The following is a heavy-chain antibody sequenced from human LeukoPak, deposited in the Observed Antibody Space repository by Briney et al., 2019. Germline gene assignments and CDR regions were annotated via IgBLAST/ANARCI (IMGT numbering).Heavy chain of an antibody. J-gene: IGHJ6*03. Sequence: SVKVSCKASGYTFTGYYMHWVRQAPGQGLEWMGGIIPIFGTANYAQKFQGRVTITTDESTSTAYMELSSLRSEDTAVYYCAGGPYGSGSYFNYYYYYMDVWGKGTTVTVSS. CDR2: IIPIFGTA. CDR3: AGGPYGSGSYFNYYYYYMDV. D-gene: IGHD3-10*01. V-gene: IGHV1-69*05. CDR1: GYTFTGYY.